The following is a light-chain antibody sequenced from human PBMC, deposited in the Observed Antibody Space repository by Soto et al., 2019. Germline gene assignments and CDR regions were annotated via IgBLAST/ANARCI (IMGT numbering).Light chain of an antibody. J-gene: IGLJ1*01. Sequence: QSALTQPASVSGSPGQSITISCTGTSSDVGGYNFVSWYQQHPGKAPKLMIYDDSNRPSGVSNRFSGSKSGNTASLTISGLQAEDEADYYCSSYTSSSTYYVFGTGTKLTVL. CDR1: SSDVGGYNF. CDR3: SSYTSSSTYYV. CDR2: DDS. V-gene: IGLV2-14*01.